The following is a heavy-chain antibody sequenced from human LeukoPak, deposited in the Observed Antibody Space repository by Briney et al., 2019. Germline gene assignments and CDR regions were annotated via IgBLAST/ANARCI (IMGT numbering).Heavy chain of an antibody. Sequence: GGSLRLSCAASGFTFSSYGMHWVRQAPGKGLEWVAVIWYDGSNKYYADSVKGRFTISRDNSKNTLYLQMNSLRAEDTAVYYCARDFSFVTPFYYYYYHGMDVWGQGTTVTVSS. D-gene: IGHD2-15*01. CDR2: IWYDGSNK. V-gene: IGHV3-33*01. J-gene: IGHJ6*02. CDR1: GFTFSSYG. CDR3: ARDFSFVTPFYYYYYHGMDV.